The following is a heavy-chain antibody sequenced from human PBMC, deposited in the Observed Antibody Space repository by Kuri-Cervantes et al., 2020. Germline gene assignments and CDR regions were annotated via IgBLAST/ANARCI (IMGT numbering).Heavy chain of an antibody. CDR1: GYTFTGYY. CDR3: ARGHNIVVVPAAIPFDY. CDR2: INPNSGGT. J-gene: IGHJ4*02. V-gene: IGHV1-2*02. Sequence: ASVKVSFKASGYTFTGYYMHWVRQAPGQGLEWMGWINPNSGGTNYAQKFQGRVTMTRDTSTSTVYMELSSLRSEDTAVYYCARGHNIVVVPAAIPFDYWGQGTLVTVSS. D-gene: IGHD2-2*01.